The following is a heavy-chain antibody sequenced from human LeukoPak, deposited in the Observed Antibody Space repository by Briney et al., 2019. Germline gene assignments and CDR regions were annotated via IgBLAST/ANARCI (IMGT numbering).Heavy chain of an antibody. CDR3: ARGLYPYYFDY. D-gene: IGHD5/OR15-5a*01. Sequence: PGGSLRLSCAASGFTFSSYGMHWVRQAPGKGLEWVAVIWYDGSNKYYADSVKGRFTISRDNSKNTLYLQMNSLRAEDTAVYYCARGLYPYYFDYWGQGTLVTVSS. J-gene: IGHJ4*02. CDR2: IWYDGSNK. V-gene: IGHV3-33*01. CDR1: GFTFSSYG.